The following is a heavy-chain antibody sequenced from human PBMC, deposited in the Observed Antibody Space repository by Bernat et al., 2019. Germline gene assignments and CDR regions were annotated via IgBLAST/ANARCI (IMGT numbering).Heavy chain of an antibody. V-gene: IGHV3-7*01. CDR3: ARGARGFDY. J-gene: IGHJ4*02. Sequence: EVQLVESGGGLVQPGGSLRLSCAASGFAFSSYWMSWVRQAPGKGLEWVANIKQDGSGKYYVDSVKGRFTISRDNAKNSLYLQVNSLGAEDTAVYYFARGARGFDYWGQGTLVTVSS. CDR2: IKQDGSGK. CDR1: GFAFSSYW.